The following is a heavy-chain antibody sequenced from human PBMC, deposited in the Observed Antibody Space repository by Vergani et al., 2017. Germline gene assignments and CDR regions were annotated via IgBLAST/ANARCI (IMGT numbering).Heavy chain of an antibody. J-gene: IGHJ4*02. CDR1: GFTFSSYA. CDR2: IYSGGSST. CDR3: AKEETEYSSSQRYVDSEEYYFDY. D-gene: IGHD6-6*01. V-gene: IGHV3-23*03. Sequence: EVQLLESGGGLVQPGGSLRLSCAASGFTFSSYAMSWVRQAPGKGLEWVSVIYSGGSSTYYADSVKGRFTISRDNSKNTLYLQMNSLRAEDTAVYYCAKEETEYSSSQRYVDSEEYYFDYWGQGTLVTVSS.